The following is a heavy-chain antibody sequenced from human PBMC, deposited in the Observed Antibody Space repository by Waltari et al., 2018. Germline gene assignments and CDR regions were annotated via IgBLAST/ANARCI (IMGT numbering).Heavy chain of an antibody. J-gene: IGHJ2*01. V-gene: IGHV4-34*01. CDR2: INHSGST. D-gene: IGHD6-6*01. Sequence: QVQLQQWGAGLLKPSETLSLTCAVYGGSFSGYYWSWIRQPPGKGLEWIGEINHSGSTNYNPSLKSRVTISVDTSKNQFSLKLSSVTAADTAVYYCARGLGAAARPVIWYFDLWGRGTLVTVSS. CDR1: GGSFSGYY. CDR3: ARGLGAAARPVIWYFDL.